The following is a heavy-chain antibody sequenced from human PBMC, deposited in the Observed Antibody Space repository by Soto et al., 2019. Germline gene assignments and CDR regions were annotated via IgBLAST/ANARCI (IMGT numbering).Heavy chain of an antibody. Sequence: PGESLKISCKGSGYSFTSYWIGWVRQMPGKGLEWMGIIYPGDSDTRYSPSFQGQVTISADKSISTAYLQWSSLKASDTAMYYCARQGGVYYDFWSGYYMAYYYYGMDVWGQGTTVTVSS. V-gene: IGHV5-51*01. J-gene: IGHJ6*02. D-gene: IGHD3-3*01. CDR3: ARQGGVYYDFWSGYYMAYYYYGMDV. CDR1: GYSFTSYW. CDR2: IYPGDSDT.